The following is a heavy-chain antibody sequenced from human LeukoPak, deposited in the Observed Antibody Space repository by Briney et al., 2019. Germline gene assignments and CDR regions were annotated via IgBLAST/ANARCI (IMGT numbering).Heavy chain of an antibody. J-gene: IGHJ4*02. CDR1: GYSISSAYH. CDR2: IYHSGST. D-gene: IGHD2-21*02. V-gene: IGHV4-38-2*01. CDR3: ARPLLSGSYFDY. Sequence: SETLSLTCAVSGYSISSAYHWGWIRQPPGKGLEWVGNIYHSGSTYYNPSLESRVTISVDTSKNQFSLKMSSVTAADTAVYYCARPLLSGSYFDYWGQGTLVTVSS.